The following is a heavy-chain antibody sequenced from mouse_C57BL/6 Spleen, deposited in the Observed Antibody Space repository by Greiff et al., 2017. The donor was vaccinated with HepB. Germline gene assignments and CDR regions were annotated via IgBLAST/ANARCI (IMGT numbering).Heavy chain of an antibody. Sequence: VQLQQSGAELARPGASVKMSCKASGYTFTSYTMHWVKQRPGKGLEWIGYINPSSGYTKYNQKFKDKATLTADKSSSTAYMQLSSLTSEDSAVYYCASQGVLSAMDYWGQGTSVTVSS. CDR2: INPSSGYT. J-gene: IGHJ4*01. V-gene: IGHV1-4*01. CDR1: GYTFTSYT. CDR3: ASQGVLSAMDY. D-gene: IGHD2-3*01.